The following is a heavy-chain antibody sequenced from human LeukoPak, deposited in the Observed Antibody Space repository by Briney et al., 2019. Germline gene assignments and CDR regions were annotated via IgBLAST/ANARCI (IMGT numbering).Heavy chain of an antibody. J-gene: IGHJ4*02. CDR1: GGSISSSSYY. CDR3: ASEPLDSSGSIFDY. CDR2: IYYSGST. V-gene: IGHV4-39*07. D-gene: IGHD3-22*01. Sequence: NPSETLSLTCTVSGGSISSSSYYWGWIRQPPGKGLEWIGSIYYSGSTYYNPSLKSRVTISVDTSKNQFSLKLSSVTAADTAVYYCASEPLDSSGSIFDYWGQGTLVTVSS.